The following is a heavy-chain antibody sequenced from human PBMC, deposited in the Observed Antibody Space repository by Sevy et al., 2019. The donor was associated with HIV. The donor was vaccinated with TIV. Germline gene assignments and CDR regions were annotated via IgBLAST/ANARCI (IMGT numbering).Heavy chain of an antibody. V-gene: IGHV1-58*01. CDR1: GFTFTSSA. D-gene: IGHD1-20*01. CDR2: IVVGSGNT. Sequence: ASLKVSCKASGFTFTSSAVQWVRQARGQRLEWIGWIVVGSGNTNYAQKFQERVTITRDMSTSTAYMELSSLRSEDTAVYYCAADPASITGTTPEGFDYWGQGTLVTVSS. CDR3: AADPASITGTTPEGFDY. J-gene: IGHJ4*02.